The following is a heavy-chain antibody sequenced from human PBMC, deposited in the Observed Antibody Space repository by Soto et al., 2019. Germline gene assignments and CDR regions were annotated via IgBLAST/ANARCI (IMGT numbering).Heavy chain of an antibody. D-gene: IGHD3-22*01. Sequence: GGSLRLSCAASGFTFSSYAMSWVRQAPGKGLEWVSAISGSGRSTYYADSVKGRFTISRDNTKNTLYLQMNSLRAEDTAVYYCAKGDYYDSSGYYYDNWFDPWGQGTLVTVSS. V-gene: IGHV3-23*01. CDR3: AKGDYYDSSGYYYDNWFDP. CDR1: GFTFSSYA. J-gene: IGHJ5*02. CDR2: ISGSGRST.